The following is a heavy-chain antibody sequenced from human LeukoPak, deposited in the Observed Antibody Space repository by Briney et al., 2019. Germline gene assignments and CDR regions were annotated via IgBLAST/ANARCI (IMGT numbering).Heavy chain of an antibody. Sequence: GGSLRLSCAASGLNFRTYWMTGVRQAPGKGLEWVASIKQDGSEKYYVDSVKGRFTISRDNAKNSLDLQMNSLRAEDTAVYYCARGHYGMDVWGKGTTVTVSS. CDR1: GLNFRTYW. J-gene: IGHJ6*04. CDR3: ARGHYGMDV. D-gene: IGHD3-3*01. CDR2: IKQDGSEK. V-gene: IGHV3-7*03.